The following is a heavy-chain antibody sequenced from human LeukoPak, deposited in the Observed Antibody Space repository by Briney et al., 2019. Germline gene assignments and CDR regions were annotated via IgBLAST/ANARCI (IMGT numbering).Heavy chain of an antibody. V-gene: IGHV4-38-2*02. CDR3: AGYVSSGRRDAFDI. CDR1: GYSISSGYY. J-gene: IGHJ3*02. CDR2: IDHSGST. D-gene: IGHD3-22*01. Sequence: RASETLSLTCTASGYSISSGYYWGWLRQPPGKGLEWTGSIDHSGSTYYNPSLKSRVTISVDTSKNQFSLKLSSVTAADTAVYYCAGYVSSGRRDAFDIWGQGTMVTVSS.